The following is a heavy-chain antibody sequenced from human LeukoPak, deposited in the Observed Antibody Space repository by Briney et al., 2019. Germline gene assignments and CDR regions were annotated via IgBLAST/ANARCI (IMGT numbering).Heavy chain of an antibody. CDR1: GFTFSSYA. V-gene: IGHV3-23*01. CDR2: ISGGGDST. D-gene: IGHD6-19*01. J-gene: IGHJ4*02. CDR3: ARNVSSGWYVDY. Sequence: GSLRLSCSVSGFTFSSYAMSWVRQAPGKGLEWVSAISGGGDSTSYADSVKGRFSVSRDNSKNTLYLQMNSLRAEDTALYFCARNVSSGWYVDYWGQGTLVTVSS.